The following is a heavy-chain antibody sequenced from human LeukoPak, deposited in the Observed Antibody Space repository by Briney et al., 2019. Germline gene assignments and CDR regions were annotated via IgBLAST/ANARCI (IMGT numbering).Heavy chain of an antibody. D-gene: IGHD6-19*01. CDR2: IYSGGST. CDR1: EFTVSSNY. V-gene: IGHV3-66*01. Sequence: GGSLRLSCAASEFTVSSNYMSWVRQAPGKGLEWVSVIYSGGSTYYADSVKGRFTISRDNSKNTLYLQMNSLRAEDTAVYYCARVSSGWISHFDYWGQGTLVTVSS. J-gene: IGHJ4*02. CDR3: ARVSSGWISHFDY.